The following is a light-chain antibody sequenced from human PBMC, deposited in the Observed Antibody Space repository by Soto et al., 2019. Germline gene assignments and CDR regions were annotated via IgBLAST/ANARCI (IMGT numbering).Light chain of an antibody. CDR3: LQYNSYSS. Sequence: DIQMTQSPSTLSASVGDRVTITCRASQSIGSWLAWFQQKPGKAPKVLIYKASSLESGVPSRFSGSGSGTEFTLTISSLQPDDFATYYCLQYNSYSSFGQGTKVDIK. CDR2: KAS. V-gene: IGKV1-5*03. J-gene: IGKJ1*01. CDR1: QSIGSW.